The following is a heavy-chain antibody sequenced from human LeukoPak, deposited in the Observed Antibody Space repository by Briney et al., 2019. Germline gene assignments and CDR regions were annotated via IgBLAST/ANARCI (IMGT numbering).Heavy chain of an antibody. CDR2: ISAYNGNT. CDR1: GYTFNSYD. Sequence: GASVKVSRKASGYTFNSYDITWVRQAPGQGLEWMGWISAYNGNTNYAQKVQGRVTMTTDTSTSTAYMELRSLRSDDTAVYYCARVSHYYGSEIEYWGQGTLVTVSS. D-gene: IGHD3-10*01. V-gene: IGHV1-18*01. J-gene: IGHJ4*02. CDR3: ARVSHYYGSEIEY.